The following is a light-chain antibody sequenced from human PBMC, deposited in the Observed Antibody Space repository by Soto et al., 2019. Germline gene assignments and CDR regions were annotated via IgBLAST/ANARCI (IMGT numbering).Light chain of an antibody. CDR1: QSLTSN. Sequence: VVMTQSPATLSVSPGDGVTLSCRASQSLTSNLAWYQHKVGQAPRLLIYGGSVRATGVPARFSGRGSGAEFSLTISSLQSEDFAVYYCQQYDKRPRTFGQGTKLEVK. CDR3: QQYDKRPRT. J-gene: IGKJ1*01. CDR2: GGS. V-gene: IGKV3-15*01.